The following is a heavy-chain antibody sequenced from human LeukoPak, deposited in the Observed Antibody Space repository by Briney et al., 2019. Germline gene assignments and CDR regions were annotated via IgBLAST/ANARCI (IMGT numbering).Heavy chain of an antibody. J-gene: IGHJ6*04. CDR1: GFIFNNYD. D-gene: IGHD5-18*01. CDR3: AKDRTALLWFLDV. Sequence: GGTLRLSCAVSGFIFNNYDMSWVRQAPGKGLEWVSAISASGGTTYYADSVKGRFTISRDTSKNMLYLQMNSLRAEDTAVYYCAKDRTALLWFLDVWGEGTTVTISA. CDR2: ISASGGTT. V-gene: IGHV3-23*01.